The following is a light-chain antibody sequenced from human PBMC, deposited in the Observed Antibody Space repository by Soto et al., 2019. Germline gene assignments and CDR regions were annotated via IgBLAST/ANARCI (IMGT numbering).Light chain of an antibody. V-gene: IGKV3-20*01. Sequence: VXPGXXXTLSCRASQSVSSNLAWYQQKPGQAPRLLIYGAFNRATGIPARFSGSGSGTDFTLTISRVEPEDFAVFYCQQYGSSITFGQGTRLEIK. CDR3: QQYGSSIT. J-gene: IGKJ5*01. CDR1: QSVSSN. CDR2: GAF.